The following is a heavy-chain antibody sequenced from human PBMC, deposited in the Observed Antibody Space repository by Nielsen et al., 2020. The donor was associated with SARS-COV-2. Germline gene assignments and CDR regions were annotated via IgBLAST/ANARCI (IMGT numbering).Heavy chain of an antibody. CDR2: ISYDGSNK. Sequence: WIRQPPGKGLEWVAVISYDGSNKYYADSVKGRFTISRDNSKNTLYLQMNSLRAEDTAVYYCARDAGTVTTFEAFDIWGQGTMVTVSS. V-gene: IGHV3-30*04. D-gene: IGHD4-17*01. J-gene: IGHJ3*02. CDR3: ARDAGTVTTFEAFDI.